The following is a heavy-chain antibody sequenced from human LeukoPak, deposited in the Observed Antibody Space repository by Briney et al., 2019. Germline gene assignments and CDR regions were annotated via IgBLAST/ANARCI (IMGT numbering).Heavy chain of an antibody. CDR2: INPNSGGT. CDR1: GYTFTGYY. J-gene: IGHJ5*02. D-gene: IGHD1-26*01. Sequence: GASVKVSCKASGYTFTGYYMHWVRQAPGQGLEWMGWINPNSGGTNYAQKFQGRATMTRDTSISTAYMELSRLRSDDTAVYYCARSQVGAIYWFDPWGQGTLVTVSS. V-gene: IGHV1-2*02. CDR3: ARSQVGAIYWFDP.